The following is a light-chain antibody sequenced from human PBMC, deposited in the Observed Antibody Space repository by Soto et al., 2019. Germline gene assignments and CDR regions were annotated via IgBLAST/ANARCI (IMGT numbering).Light chain of an antibody. CDR3: FSFTTDWTHV. CDR1: SSDIGAYNY. CDR2: EVS. J-gene: IGLJ1*01. Sequence: QSVLTQPASVSGSPGQSITISCTGSSSDIGAYNYVSWFQQHPGKAPKLIISEVSNRPSGVSNRFSGSKSGTAASLTISGLQTEDEADYFCFSFTTDWTHVFGTGTKVTVL. V-gene: IGLV2-14*01.